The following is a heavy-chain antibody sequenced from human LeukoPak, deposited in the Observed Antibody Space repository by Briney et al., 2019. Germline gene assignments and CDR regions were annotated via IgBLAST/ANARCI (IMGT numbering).Heavy chain of an antibody. D-gene: IGHD6-13*01. J-gene: IGHJ5*02. V-gene: IGHV1-18*01. CDR2: LTAYNGNT. CDR3: ARDRDSSSWPPRDWFDP. Sequence: ASMTVSRKASGYTLTSYAISWVRLAPGQGQEWVGWLTAYNGNTNYAQKLQGRVTMTTDTSTSTAYMELRSLRSDDTAVYYCARDRDSSSWPPRDWFDPWGQGTLVTVSS. CDR1: GYTLTSYA.